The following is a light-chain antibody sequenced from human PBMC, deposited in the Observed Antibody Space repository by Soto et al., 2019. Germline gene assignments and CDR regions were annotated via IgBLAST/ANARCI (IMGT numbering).Light chain of an antibody. CDR1: QSLLHSNGYNY. CDR3: MQALQTPRT. CDR2: LGS. V-gene: IGKV2-28*01. J-gene: IGKJ2*01. Sequence: DIVMTQSPLSLPVTPGEPASISCRSSQSLLHSNGYNYLDWYLQKPGQSPQLLIYLGSNRASGVTDRFSGSGSGTDFTLKISRVEAEDVGVYYCMQALQTPRTFGQGNKLEIK.